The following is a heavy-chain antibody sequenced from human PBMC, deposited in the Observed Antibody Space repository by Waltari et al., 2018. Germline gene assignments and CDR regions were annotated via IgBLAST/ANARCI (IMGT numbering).Heavy chain of an antibody. Sequence: EVRLLESGGGLVQPGGSLRLSCAASGFTFSRYAMSWVRQAPGKGLEWVSGINDKGGVTHHADSVKGRFTISRDNSKNTLYLQMNSLRVEDTAVYFCGVDERYYFYGMDVWGQGTTVTVSS. CDR1: GFTFSRYA. CDR3: GVDERYYFYGMDV. D-gene: IGHD3-9*01. V-gene: IGHV3-23*01. J-gene: IGHJ6*02. CDR2: INDKGGVT.